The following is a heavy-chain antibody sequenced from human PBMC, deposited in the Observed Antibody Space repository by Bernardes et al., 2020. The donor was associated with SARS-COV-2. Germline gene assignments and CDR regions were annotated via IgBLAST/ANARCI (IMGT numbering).Heavy chain of an antibody. CDR3: AKCIQGSYAMDV. CDR2: ISGSGGST. V-gene: IGHV3-23*01. Sequence: GGSLRLCCAASGFIFSRNAMTWVRQAPGKGLEWVSGISGSGGSTYYADSVKGRFTISRDNSNNTLYLEMNSLKAEDTAIYFCAKCIQGSYAMDVWGQGTTVTVSS. J-gene: IGHJ6*02. D-gene: IGHD5-18*01. CDR1: GFIFSRNA.